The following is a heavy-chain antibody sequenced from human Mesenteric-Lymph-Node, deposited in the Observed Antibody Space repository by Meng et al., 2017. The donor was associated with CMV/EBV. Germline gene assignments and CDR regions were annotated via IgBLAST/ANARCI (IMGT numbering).Heavy chain of an antibody. V-gene: IGHV3-7*01. D-gene: IGHD1-26*01. CDR2: IKQDGSEK. J-gene: IGHJ4*02. CDR1: GFTFSNYW. CDR3: ARDKGWAFDY. Sequence: GGSLRLSCAASGFTFSNYWMTWLRQPPGRGLEWVATIKQDGSEKDYGDSVKGRFTISRDNAKNSLYLQMNSLRAEDTAVYYCARDKGWAFDYWGQGTLVTVSS.